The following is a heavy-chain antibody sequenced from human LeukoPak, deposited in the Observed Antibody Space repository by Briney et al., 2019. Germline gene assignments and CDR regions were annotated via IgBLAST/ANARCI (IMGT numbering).Heavy chain of an antibody. CDR2: ISYDGSNK. J-gene: IGHJ3*02. CDR1: GFTFSSYA. Sequence: PGGSLRLSCAASGFTFSSYAMHWVRQAPGKGLEWVAVISYDGSNKYYADSVKGRFTISRDNSKNTLYLQMNSLRAEDTAVHYCARALGYCSSTSCSDAFDIWGQGTMVTVSS. V-gene: IGHV3-30-3*01. D-gene: IGHD2-2*01. CDR3: ARALGYCSSTSCSDAFDI.